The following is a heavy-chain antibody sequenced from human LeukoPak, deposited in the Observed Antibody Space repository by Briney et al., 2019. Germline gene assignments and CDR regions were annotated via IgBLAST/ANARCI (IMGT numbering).Heavy chain of an antibody. J-gene: IGHJ4*02. D-gene: IGHD3-3*01. CDR2: ISGSGGST. CDR3: AKVYDFWSGYSYYFDY. CDR1: GFTFSSYA. V-gene: IGHV3-23*01. Sequence: PGGSLRLACAASGFTFSSYAMSWVRQAPGKGLEWVSAISGSGGSTYYADSVKGRFTISRDNSKNTLYLQMNSLRAEDTAVYYCAKVYDFWSGYSYYFDYWGQGTLVTVSS.